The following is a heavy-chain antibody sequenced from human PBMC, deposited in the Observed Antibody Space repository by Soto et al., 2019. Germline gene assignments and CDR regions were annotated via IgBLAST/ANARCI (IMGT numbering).Heavy chain of an antibody. CDR2: ITMSSGYI. J-gene: IGHJ4*02. V-gene: IGHV3-21*01. CDR3: VRSNRWSSPFDS. Sequence: EVQLVESGGGLVKPGGSLRLSCAASGFTFNPYSMNWVRQAPGKGLEWVSSITMSSGYIYYTDSVKGRFTISRDNAKHSLNLQLNSLRAADTAVYYWVRSNRWSSPFDSWGQGTLVTVSS. D-gene: IGHD6-13*01. CDR1: GFTFNPYS.